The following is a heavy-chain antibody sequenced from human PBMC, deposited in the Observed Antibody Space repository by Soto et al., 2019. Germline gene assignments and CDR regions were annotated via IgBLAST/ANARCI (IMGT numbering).Heavy chain of an antibody. D-gene: IGHD3-3*01. J-gene: IGHJ3*02. Sequence: SETLSLTCTVSGGSISRSSYYGGWIRQPPGKGLEWIGSIYYGGSTYYNPSLKSRVAISVDTSKNQFSLKLSSVTAADTAVYYCARVLDYDFWSGYGPDALDIRGQGTTVTVSS. V-gene: IGHV4-39*07. CDR3: ARVLDYDFWSGYGPDALDI. CDR1: GGSISRSSYY. CDR2: IYYGGST.